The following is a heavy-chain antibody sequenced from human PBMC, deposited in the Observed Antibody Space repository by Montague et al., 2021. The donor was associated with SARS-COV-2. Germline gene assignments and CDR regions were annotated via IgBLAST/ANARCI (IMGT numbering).Heavy chain of an antibody. CDR3: TTGVSKAFLQERDF. CDR1: GGPFSDYY. D-gene: IGHD2-8*01. Sequence: SETLSLTCGVSGGPFSDYYWTWVRQSAGKGLQRIGDISPSGSTYYNPSLKGRVNISADPSKSRFSLTLTSVSAADTSTYFCTTGVSKAFLQERDFWGQGIVVTVS. J-gene: IGHJ4*02. CDR2: ISPSGST. V-gene: IGHV4-34*01.